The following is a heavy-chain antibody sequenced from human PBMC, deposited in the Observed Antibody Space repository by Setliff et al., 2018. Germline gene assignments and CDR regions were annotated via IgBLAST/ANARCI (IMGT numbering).Heavy chain of an antibody. J-gene: IGHJ5*02. CDR2: VDHSGST. CDR3: ARDYQGGWFDP. D-gene: IGHD3-16*01. V-gene: IGHV4-59*01. Sequence: SETLSLTCTVSGGFTSSFYWSWIRQAPGKGLEWIGYVDHSGSTNFSPSLKSRGTISVDTSKTRVSLTLTSVTAADTAVYYCARDYQGGWFDPWGPGTLVTVS. CDR1: GGFTSSFY.